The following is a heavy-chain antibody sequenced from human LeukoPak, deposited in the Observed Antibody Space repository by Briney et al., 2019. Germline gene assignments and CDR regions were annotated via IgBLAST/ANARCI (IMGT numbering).Heavy chain of an antibody. V-gene: IGHV1-2*02. CDR3: ARGEEIVGASYAFDI. CDR1: GYTFTVYY. CDR2: INPNSGGT. J-gene: IGHJ3*02. Sequence: EAAVTVSCMASGYTFTVYYMHWVRQAPGQGREWMGWINPNSGGTNYTQKFQGMVTMPRDTSISTAYMELSRLRSDDTAVYSCARGEEIVGASYAFDIWGQGTMVTVSS. D-gene: IGHD1-26*01.